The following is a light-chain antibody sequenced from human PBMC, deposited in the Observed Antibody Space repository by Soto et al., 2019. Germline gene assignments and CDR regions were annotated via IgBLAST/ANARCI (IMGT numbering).Light chain of an antibody. CDR1: QSVSSSY. V-gene: IGKV3-20*01. CDR3: QQYGSSGT. CDR2: GAS. J-gene: IGKJ1*01. Sequence: EIVMTQSPATLPVSPGERATLSCRASQSVSSSYLAWYQQKPGQAPRLLIYGASSRATGIPDRFGGSGSGTDFTLTISRLEPEDFAVYYCQQYGSSGTFGQGTKVDIK.